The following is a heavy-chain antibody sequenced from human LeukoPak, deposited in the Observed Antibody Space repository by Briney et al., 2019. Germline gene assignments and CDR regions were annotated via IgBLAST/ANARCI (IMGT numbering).Heavy chain of an antibody. CDR2: IKSKTDGGTT. CDR1: GFTVSSNS. CDR3: TTDRGYSSGWYVEFDY. Sequence: GGSLRLSCAASGFTVSSNSMSWVRQAPGKGLEWVGRIKSKTDGGTTDYAAPVKGRFTISRDDSKNTLYLQMNSLKTEDTAVYYCTTDRGYSSGWYVEFDYWGQGTLVTVSS. D-gene: IGHD6-19*01. V-gene: IGHV3-15*01. J-gene: IGHJ4*02.